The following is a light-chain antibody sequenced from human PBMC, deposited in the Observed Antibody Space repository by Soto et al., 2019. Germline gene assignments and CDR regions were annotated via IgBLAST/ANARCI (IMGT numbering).Light chain of an antibody. CDR2: GAF. Sequence: ESVLTQSPVPLSLSPGQRATLSCRASQSVSSNHLAPYQQKPWQAPRLLIFGAFTRASGIPDSFSSSGSGTDFTLTIGRRDHEYSEVYYFQQFCSPTSWMLGHGTKVE. CDR1: QSVSSNH. V-gene: IGKV3-20*01. J-gene: IGKJ1*01. CDR3: QQFCSPTSWM.